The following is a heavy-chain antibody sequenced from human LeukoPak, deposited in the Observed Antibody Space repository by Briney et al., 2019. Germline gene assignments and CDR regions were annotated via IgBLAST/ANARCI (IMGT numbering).Heavy chain of an antibody. CDR2: INPGGITT. CDR3: AKDRAGTPWAD. V-gene: IGHV3-23*01. D-gene: IGHD1-1*01. CDR1: GFTFTTYS. Sequence: QPGGSLRLSCAASGFTFTTYSMTWVRQAPGKGLEWVSTINPGGITTYYADSVKGRFTISRDNSKNTVSLQMDSLRAGDTAVYYCAKDRAGTPWADWGQGTLVTVSS. J-gene: IGHJ4*02.